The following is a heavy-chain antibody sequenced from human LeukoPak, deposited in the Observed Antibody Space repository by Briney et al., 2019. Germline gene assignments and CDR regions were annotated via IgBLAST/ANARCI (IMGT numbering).Heavy chain of an antibody. V-gene: IGHV3-48*03. CDR1: GFXFSSYE. Sequence: PGGSLRLSCAASGFXFSSYEINWVRQAPGKGLEWVSYISSSGSTIYYADSVKGRFTISRDNAKNSLYLQMNNLRAEDTAVYYCARHFYSSGSYQDYWGQGTLVTVSS. CDR3: ARHFYSSGSYQDY. J-gene: IGHJ4*02. CDR2: ISSSGSTI. D-gene: IGHD6-19*01.